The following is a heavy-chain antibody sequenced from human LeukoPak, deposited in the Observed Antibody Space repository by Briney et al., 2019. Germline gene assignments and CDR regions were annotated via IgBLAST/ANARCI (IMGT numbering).Heavy chain of an antibody. CDR1: GFTFSSYS. V-gene: IGHV3-48*01. D-gene: IGHD3-10*01. CDR2: ISGSSSTI. J-gene: IGHJ4*02. CDR3: ARGVSGSYYPNY. Sequence: PGGSLRLSCAASGFTFSSYSMNWVRQAPGKGLEWVSYISGSSSTIYYADSVKGRFTISRDNAKNSLYLQMNSLRAEDTAVYYCARGVSGSYYPNYWGQGTLVTVSS.